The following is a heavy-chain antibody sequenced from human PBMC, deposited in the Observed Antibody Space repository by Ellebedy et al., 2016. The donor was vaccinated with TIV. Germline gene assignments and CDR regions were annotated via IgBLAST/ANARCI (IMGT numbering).Heavy chain of an antibody. D-gene: IGHD1-26*01. CDR1: GYTFTGYY. CDR3: ARGVIVGAHGGTDY. CDR2: INPNSGGT. Sequence: ASVKVSCXASGYTFTGYYMHWVRQAPGQGLEWMGWINPNSGGTNYAQKFQGWVTMTRDTSISTAYMELSRLRSDDTAVYYCARGVIVGAHGGTDYWGQGTLVTVSS. J-gene: IGHJ4*02. V-gene: IGHV1-2*04.